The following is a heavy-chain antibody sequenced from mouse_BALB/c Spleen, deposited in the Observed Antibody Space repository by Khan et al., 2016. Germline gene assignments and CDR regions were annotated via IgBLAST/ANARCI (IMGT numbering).Heavy chain of an antibody. CDR2: INPSNGGT. CDR1: GYTFTSYY. D-gene: IGHD2-14*01. CDR3: TRGKVRGGYYAMDY. Sequence: QVQLQQSGAELVKPGASVKLSCKASGYTFTSYYMYWVKQRPGQGLEWIGEINPSNGGTNFNEKFKSKATLTVDKSSSTAYMQLSSLTAEDSAVYYCTRGKVRGGYYAMDYWGQGTSVTVAT. J-gene: IGHJ4*01. V-gene: IGHV1S81*02.